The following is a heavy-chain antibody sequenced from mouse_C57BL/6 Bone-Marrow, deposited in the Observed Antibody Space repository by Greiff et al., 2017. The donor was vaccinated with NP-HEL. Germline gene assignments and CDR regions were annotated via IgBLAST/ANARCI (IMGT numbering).Heavy chain of an antibody. CDR2: INPSSGYT. CDR1: GYTFTSYT. D-gene: IGHD2-1*01. Sequence: QVQLQQSGAELARPGASVKMSCKASGYTFTSYTMHWVKQRPGQGLEWIGYINPSSGYTKYNQKFKDKATLTADKSSSTAYMQLSSLTSEDSAVYYCASSLLLLSFAYWGQGTLVTVSA. J-gene: IGHJ3*01. V-gene: IGHV1-4*01. CDR3: ASSLLLLSFAY.